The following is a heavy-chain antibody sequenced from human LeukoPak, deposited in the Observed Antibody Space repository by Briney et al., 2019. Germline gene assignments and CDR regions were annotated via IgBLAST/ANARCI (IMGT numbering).Heavy chain of an antibody. D-gene: IGHD3-9*01. CDR1: GGSISSYY. J-gene: IGHJ4*02. CDR2: IYYSGST. V-gene: IGHV4-59*08. Sequence: PPETLSLTCTVSGGSISSYYWSWIRQPPGKGLEWIGYIYYSGSTNYNPSLKSRVTISVDTSKNQFSLKLSSVTAADTAVYYCARLNYDILTGYSDWGQGTLVTVSS. CDR3: ARLNYDILTGYSD.